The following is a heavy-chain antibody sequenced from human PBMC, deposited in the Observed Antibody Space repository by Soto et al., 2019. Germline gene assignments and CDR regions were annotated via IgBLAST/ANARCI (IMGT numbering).Heavy chain of an antibody. V-gene: IGHV3-23*01. CDR2: ISGSGDST. Sequence: LRLSCAASXFTFSSYAMSWVRQAPGKGLEWVSVISGSGDSTYYADSVKGRFTISRDNSKNTLFLQMNSLRAEDTAVYYCAKEGRSSSYYYYYYMDVWGKGTTVTVSS. CDR1: XFTFSSYA. J-gene: IGHJ6*03. D-gene: IGHD6-6*01. CDR3: AKEGRSSSYYYYYYMDV.